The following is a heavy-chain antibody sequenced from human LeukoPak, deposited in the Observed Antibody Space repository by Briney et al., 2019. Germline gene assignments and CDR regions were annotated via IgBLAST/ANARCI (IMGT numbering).Heavy chain of an antibody. CDR3: AKTHCSGGSCYFLDY. V-gene: IGHV3-30*18. CDR1: GFTFSSYG. J-gene: IGHJ4*02. CDR2: ISYDGSNK. D-gene: IGHD2-15*01. Sequence: GGSLTLSCAASGFTFSSYGRDWVGQAPGKGLEWVAVISYDGSNKYYADSVKGRFTISRDSSKNTLHLQMISLRAEDTAVYYCAKTHCSGGSCYFLDYWGQVTLVTVSS.